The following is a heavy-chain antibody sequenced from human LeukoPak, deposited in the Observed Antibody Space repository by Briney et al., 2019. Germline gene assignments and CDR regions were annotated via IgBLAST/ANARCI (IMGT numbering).Heavy chain of an antibody. D-gene: IGHD2-21*02. CDR1: GFPFSNYE. Sequence: TGGSLRLSCAASGFPFSNYEMNWVRQAPGKGLEWVSYISSSGGTMYYADSVKGRFTISRDNAKNSLYLQMNSLRAEDTAVYYCARVAYCAGDCHHMDSWGQGTLVTVSS. CDR3: ARVAYCAGDCHHMDS. V-gene: IGHV3-48*03. J-gene: IGHJ4*02. CDR2: ISSSGGTM.